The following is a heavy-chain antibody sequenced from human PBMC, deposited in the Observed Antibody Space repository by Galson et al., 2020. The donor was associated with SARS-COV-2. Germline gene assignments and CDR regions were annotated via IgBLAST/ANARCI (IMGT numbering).Heavy chain of an antibody. D-gene: IGHD3-10*01. CDR3: ARGHRGVVPSPVLGLGPFYSYYYMDV. CDR2: INSGGNT. V-gene: IGHV4-34*01. J-gene: IGHJ6*03. Sequence: SQTLSLTCAVYGGSFSGYSWTWIRQPPGKGLEWIGEINSGGNTNYSPSLRSLVTVSADPSKNQFSLKVRSVTAADTALYYCARGHRGVVPSPVLGLGPFYSYYYMDVWAKGTTVAVSS. CDR1: GGSFSGYS.